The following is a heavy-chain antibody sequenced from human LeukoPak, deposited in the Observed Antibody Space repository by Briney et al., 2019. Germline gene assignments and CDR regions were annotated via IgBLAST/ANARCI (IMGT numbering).Heavy chain of an antibody. J-gene: IGHJ4*02. V-gene: IGHV3-48*01. D-gene: IGHD3-10*01. CDR3: ARDLEGSGSFYRPSYDY. Sequence: PGGSLRLSCAASGFPFSSYSMNWVRQAPGEGLEWVSYISSSSTTSYADSVKGRFTISRDNAKNSLYLQMNSLRAEDTAVYYCARDLEGSGSFYRPSYDYWGQGTLVTVSS. CDR1: GFPFSSYS. CDR2: ISSSSTT.